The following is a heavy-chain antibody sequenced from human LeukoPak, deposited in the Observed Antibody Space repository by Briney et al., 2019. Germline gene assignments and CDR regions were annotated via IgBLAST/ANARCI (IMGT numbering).Heavy chain of an antibody. V-gene: IGHV1-46*01. J-gene: IGHJ4*01. D-gene: IGHD3-10*01. CDR1: GFTFTSYY. CDR3: ARGVGITVVRGTFDY. Sequence: ASVKVSCKASGFTFTSYYMHWVRQAPGQGLEWIGIINPSGGRTRYAQRLQGRVTMTRDTSTSTVYMELSSLRSEDTAVYYCARGVGITVVRGTFDYWGQGTLVTVSS. CDR2: INPSGGRT.